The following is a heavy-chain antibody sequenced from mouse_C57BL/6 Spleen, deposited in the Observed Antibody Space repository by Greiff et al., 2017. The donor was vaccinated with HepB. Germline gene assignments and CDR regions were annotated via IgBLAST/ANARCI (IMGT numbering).Heavy chain of an antibody. V-gene: IGHV10-1*01. CDR3: VGERGSWFAY. Sequence: EVHLVESGGGLVQPKGSLKLSCAASGFSFNTYAMNWVRQAPGKGLEWVARIRSKSNNYATYYADSVKDRLTISRDDSESMLYLQMNNLKTEDTAMYYCVGERGSWFAYWGQGTLVTVSA. J-gene: IGHJ3*01. CDR2: IRSKSNNYAT. CDR1: GFSFNTYA.